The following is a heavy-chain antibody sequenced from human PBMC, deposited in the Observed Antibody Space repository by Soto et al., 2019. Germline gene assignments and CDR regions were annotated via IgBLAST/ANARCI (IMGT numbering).Heavy chain of an antibody. V-gene: IGHV3-23*01. Sequence: EVQLLESGGGLVQPGGSLRLSCEASGFTFSSYAMSWVRQAPGKGLEWVSGISGSGGSTYYADSVKGRFTVSSDNSTNTLSLQTNSLRAEDTAVYYCAKSVEWLFHYYYGMDVWGQGTTVTVSS. D-gene: IGHD3-3*01. J-gene: IGHJ6*02. CDR3: AKSVEWLFHYYYGMDV. CDR2: ISGSGGST. CDR1: GFTFSSYA.